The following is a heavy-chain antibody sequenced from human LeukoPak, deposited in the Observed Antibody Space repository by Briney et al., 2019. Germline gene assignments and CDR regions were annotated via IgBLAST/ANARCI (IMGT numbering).Heavy chain of an antibody. CDR3: ARLPTDYYGSGSPDG. CDR1: GASISSSSYY. Sequence: TSETLSLTCTVSGASISSSSYYWGWIRQPPGKGLEWIGSIYYSGSTYYNPSLKSRVTISVDTSKNHFSLKLSSVTAADTAVYYCARLPTDYYGSGSPDGWGQGTLVTVSS. J-gene: IGHJ4*02. V-gene: IGHV4-39*02. CDR2: IYYSGST. D-gene: IGHD3-10*01.